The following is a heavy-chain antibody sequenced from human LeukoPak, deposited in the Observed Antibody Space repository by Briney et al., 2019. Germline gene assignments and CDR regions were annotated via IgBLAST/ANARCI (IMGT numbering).Heavy chain of an antibody. D-gene: IGHD3-22*01. CDR1: VFMFSDYT. J-gene: IGHJ4*02. CDR3: ARAPRSYYYDSSSPWYYFDY. CDR2: IYSDANT. V-gene: IGHV3-53*01. Sequence: GGSLRLSCVVSVFMFSDYTMTWVPQAPGKGLEWVSVIYSDANTYYADSVKGRFTISRDNSKNTLYLQMNSLRAEDTAMYYCARAPRSYYYDSSSPWYYFDYWGQGTLVTVSS.